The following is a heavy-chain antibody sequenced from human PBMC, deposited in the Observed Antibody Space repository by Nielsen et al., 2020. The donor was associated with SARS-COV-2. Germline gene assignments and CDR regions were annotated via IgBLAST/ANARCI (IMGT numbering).Heavy chain of an antibody. D-gene: IGHD4-17*01. J-gene: IGHJ6*02. CDR1: GYTFTNYY. V-gene: IGHV1-46*01. CDR3: ARDDTVTMYYYSYYGMDV. Sequence: ASVKVSCKASGYTFTNYYMHWVRQAPGQGLERMGIINTSDGSTTYAQKFQGRVTMTRDTSTRTVYMELRSLRSEDTAVYYCARDDTVTMYYYSYYGMDVWGQGTTVTVSS. CDR2: INTSDGST.